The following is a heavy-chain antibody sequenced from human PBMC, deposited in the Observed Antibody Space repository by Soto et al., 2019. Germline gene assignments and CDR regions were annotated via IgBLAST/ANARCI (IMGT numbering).Heavy chain of an antibody. Sequence: GGSLRLSCAASGFTFSSYWMHWVRQSPGKGLVWVSRINSDGSSTSYADSVRGRFTISRDNAKNTLYLQMNSLRAEDTAVYYCARTRWVVVPAAILGYWGQGTLVTVSS. D-gene: IGHD2-2*01. CDR1: GFTFSSYW. CDR3: ARTRWVVVPAAILGY. J-gene: IGHJ4*02. V-gene: IGHV3-74*01. CDR2: INSDGSST.